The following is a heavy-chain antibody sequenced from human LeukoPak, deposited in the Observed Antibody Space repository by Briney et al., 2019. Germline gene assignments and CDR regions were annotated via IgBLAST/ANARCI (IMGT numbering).Heavy chain of an antibody. J-gene: IGHJ4*02. CDR3: AKGQRFYGEYYFDY. V-gene: IGHV3-23*01. D-gene: IGHD4-17*01. CDR2: ISGGGGTT. Sequence: PGGSLRLSCAASGFSFSNYAMSWVRQAPGKGLEWVSAISGGGGTTYYTDSVKGRFTISRDNSKNTLYLQMNGLRAEDTAVYYCAKGQRFYGEYYFDYWGQGTLVTVSS. CDR1: GFSFSNYA.